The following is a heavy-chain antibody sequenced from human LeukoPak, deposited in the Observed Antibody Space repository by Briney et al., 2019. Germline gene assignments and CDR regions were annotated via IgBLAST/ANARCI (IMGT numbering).Heavy chain of an antibody. CDR1: GFTFSSYE. J-gene: IGHJ5*02. V-gene: IGHV3-48*03. CDR3: ARGEDYDITAYHRFDP. CDR2: ISRDGNTI. D-gene: IGHD3-22*01. Sequence: PGGSLRLSCAASGFTFSSYEMNWVRQAPGKGLEWVSYISRDGNTIYYADSVKGRFTISRDNAKNSLYLQMNSLRAEDTARYYCARGEDYDITAYHRFDPWGQGTLVTVSS.